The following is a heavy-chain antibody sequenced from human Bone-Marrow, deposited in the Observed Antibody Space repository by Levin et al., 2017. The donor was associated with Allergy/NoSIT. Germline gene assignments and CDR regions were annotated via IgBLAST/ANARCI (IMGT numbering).Heavy chain of an antibody. V-gene: IGHV3-33*01. CDR2: IWYDGSNK. CDR1: GFTFSSYG. CDR3: AREGIWLTGYFDL. Sequence: GESLKISCAASGFTFSSYGMHWVRQAPGKGLEWVAVIWYDGSNKYYADSVKGRFTISRDNSKNTLYLQMNSLRAEDTAVYYCAREGIWLTGYFDLWGRGTLVTVSS. J-gene: IGHJ2*01. D-gene: IGHD5-18*01.